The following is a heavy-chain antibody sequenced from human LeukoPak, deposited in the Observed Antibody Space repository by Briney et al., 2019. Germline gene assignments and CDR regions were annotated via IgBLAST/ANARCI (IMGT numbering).Heavy chain of an antibody. Sequence: ASVKVSCKASGYTFTNYGISWVRQAPGQGLEWMGWISAYNGNTNYAQKLQGRVTMTADTSASTAYMELSSLRSEDTAVYYCARGPREWELYFDYWGQGTLVTVSS. CDR2: ISAYNGNT. D-gene: IGHD1-26*01. V-gene: IGHV1-18*01. CDR3: ARGPREWELYFDY. J-gene: IGHJ4*02. CDR1: GYTFTNYG.